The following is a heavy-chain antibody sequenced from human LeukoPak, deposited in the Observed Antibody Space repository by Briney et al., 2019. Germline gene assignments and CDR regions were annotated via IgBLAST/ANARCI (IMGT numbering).Heavy chain of an antibody. Sequence: SQTLSPTCAISGDSVSSNSVAWNWIRQSPSRGLEWLGRTYYGSKWNNDYALSVKSRITINPDTSKNQFPLQLNSVTPEDTAVYYCTRGRNSAFDYWGQGTLVTVSS. CDR2: TYYGSKWNN. CDR1: GDSVSSNSVA. D-gene: IGHD1-14*01. J-gene: IGHJ4*02. V-gene: IGHV6-1*01. CDR3: TRGRNSAFDY.